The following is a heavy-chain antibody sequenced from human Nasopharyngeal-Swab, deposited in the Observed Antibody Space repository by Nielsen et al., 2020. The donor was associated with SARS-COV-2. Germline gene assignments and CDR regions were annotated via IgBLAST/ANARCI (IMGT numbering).Heavy chain of an antibody. CDR3: AKENYIAAAGFDY. V-gene: IGHV3-23*01. D-gene: IGHD6-13*01. J-gene: IGHJ4*02. CDR1: GVRFSSYA. CDR2: ISGSAGST. Sequence: GESLKISCVDSGVRFSSYAMSWVRQTPGKGLERVSGISGSAGSTYYADSVKGRFTISRDNSKKTVYLQMNSLRAEDTAVYYCAKENYIAAAGFDYWGQGTLVTVSS.